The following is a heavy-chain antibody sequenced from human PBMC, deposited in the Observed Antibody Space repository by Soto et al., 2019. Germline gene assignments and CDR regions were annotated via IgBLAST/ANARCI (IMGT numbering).Heavy chain of an antibody. J-gene: IGHJ6*02. V-gene: IGHV4-4*07. Sequence: SETLSLTCTVSGGSISSYYWSWIRQPAGKGLEWIGRIYTSGSTNYNPSLKSRVTMSVDTSKNQFSLKLSSVTAADTAVYYCARDGPPPLGYCSSTSCFRAVHYGMDVWGQGTTVT. CDR2: IYTSGST. CDR3: ARDGPPPLGYCSSTSCFRAVHYGMDV. D-gene: IGHD2-2*01. CDR1: GGSISSYY.